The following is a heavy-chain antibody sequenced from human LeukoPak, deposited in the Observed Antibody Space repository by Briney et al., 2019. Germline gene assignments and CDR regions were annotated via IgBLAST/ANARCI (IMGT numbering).Heavy chain of an antibody. Sequence: QPGGSLRLSCAASGFTFSSYAMSWVRQAPGKGLEWGSAISGSGGSTYYTDAVKGRFTVSRDNSKNTLYLQMNSLRAEDTAVYYCAKDRPHPSVEPTNFDYWGQGTLVTVSS. J-gene: IGHJ4*02. CDR1: GFTFSSYA. D-gene: IGHD2-8*01. CDR2: ISGSGGST. V-gene: IGHV3-23*01. CDR3: AKDRPHPSVEPTNFDY.